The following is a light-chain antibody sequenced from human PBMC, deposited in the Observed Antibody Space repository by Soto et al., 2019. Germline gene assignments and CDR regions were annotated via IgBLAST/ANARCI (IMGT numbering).Light chain of an antibody. CDR3: SSYSSTKTRV. CDR1: SSDVGNYNY. J-gene: IGLJ1*01. V-gene: IGLV2-14*01. Sequence: LTQPASVSGSPGQSITISCTGTSSDVGNYNYVSWYQHHPGKDPKVMIYEVRNRPSGVSNRFSGSKSGNTASLTISGLQAEDEADYYCSSYSSTKTRVFGTGTKVTVL. CDR2: EVR.